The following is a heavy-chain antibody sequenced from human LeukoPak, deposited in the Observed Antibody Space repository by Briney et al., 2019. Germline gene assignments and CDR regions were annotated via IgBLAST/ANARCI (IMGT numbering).Heavy chain of an antibody. Sequence: GASVKVSCKASGGTFSSYAISWVRQAPGQGLEWMGRIIPILGIANYAQKFQGRVTITADKSTSTAYMELSSLKSEDTAVYYCARDIPVRGVIHNWFDPWGQGTLVTVSS. CDR3: ARDIPVRGVIHNWFDP. CDR1: GGTFSSYA. CDR2: IIPILGIA. D-gene: IGHD3-10*02. J-gene: IGHJ5*02. V-gene: IGHV1-69*04.